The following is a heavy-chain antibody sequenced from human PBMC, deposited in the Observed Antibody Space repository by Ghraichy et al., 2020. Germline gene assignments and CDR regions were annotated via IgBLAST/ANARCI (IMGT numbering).Heavy chain of an antibody. V-gene: IGHV3-33*01. D-gene: IGHD5-24*01. CDR1: GFTFSSYG. J-gene: IGHJ4*02. CDR2: IWYDGSNK. CDR3: ARDLGDGYNDFDY. Sequence: GGSLRLSCAASGFTFSSYGMHWVRQAPGKGLEWVEVIWYDGSNKYYADSVKGRFTISRDNSKNTLYLQMNSLRAEDTAVYYCARDLGDGYNDFDYWGQGTLVTVSS.